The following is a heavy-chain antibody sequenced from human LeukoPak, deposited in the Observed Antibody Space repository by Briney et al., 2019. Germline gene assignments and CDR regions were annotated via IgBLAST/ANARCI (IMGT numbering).Heavy chain of an antibody. CDR3: ARDRGHDDRCPQTYNWFDP. J-gene: IGHJ5*02. CDR2: IYYSGSP. CDR1: VGSIRSGGYY. V-gene: IGHV4-31*03. D-gene: IGHD1-1*01. Sequence: SETLSLICTFSVGSIRSGGYYWSWIRQHPGKGLEWNGYIYYSGSPYYKPSLKSRVTISVDTSKNQFSLKLSSVTAADTAVYYCARDRGHDDRCPQTYNWFDPWGQGTLVTVSS.